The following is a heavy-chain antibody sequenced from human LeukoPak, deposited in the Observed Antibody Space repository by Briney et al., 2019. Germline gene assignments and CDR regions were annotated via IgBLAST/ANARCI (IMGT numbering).Heavy chain of an antibody. CDR1: GFTFSSYW. CDR2: IKQDGSEK. D-gene: IGHD4-17*01. J-gene: IGHJ4*02. V-gene: IGHV3-7*01. CDR3: ARDQDYGDSYFDY. Sequence: GGSLRLSCAASGFTFSSYWMSWVRQAPGKGLEWVANIKQDGSEKCYVDSVKGRFTISRDNAKNSLYLQMNSLRAEDTAVYYCARDQDYGDSYFDYWGQGTLVTVSS.